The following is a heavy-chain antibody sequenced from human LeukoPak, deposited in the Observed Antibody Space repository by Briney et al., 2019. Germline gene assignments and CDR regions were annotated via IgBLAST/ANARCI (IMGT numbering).Heavy chain of an antibody. D-gene: IGHD3-3*01. CDR2: MNPNSGNT. CDR1: GYTFTSYD. V-gene: IGHV1-8*01. Sequence: ASVKVSCKASGYTFTSYDINWVRQATGQGLEWMGWMNPNSGNTGYAQKFQGRVTMTRNTSISTAYMELSSLRSEDTAVYYCARDYYDFWSGYYYYYYYMDAWGKGTTVTVSS. J-gene: IGHJ6*03. CDR3: ARDYYDFWSGYYYYYYYMDA.